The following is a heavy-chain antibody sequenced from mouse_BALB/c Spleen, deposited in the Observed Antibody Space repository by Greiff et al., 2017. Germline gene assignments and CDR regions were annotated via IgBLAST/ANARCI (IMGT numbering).Heavy chain of an antibody. CDR3: ATYYDYDAWFAY. Sequence: DVMLVESGPDLVKPSQSLSLTCTVTGYSITSGYSWHWIRQFPGNKLEWMGYIHYSGSTNYNPSLKSRISITRDTSKNQFFLQLNSVTTEDTATYYCATYYDYDAWFAYWGQGTLVTVSA. CDR2: IHYSGST. CDR1: GYSITSGYS. D-gene: IGHD2-4*01. J-gene: IGHJ3*01. V-gene: IGHV3-1*02.